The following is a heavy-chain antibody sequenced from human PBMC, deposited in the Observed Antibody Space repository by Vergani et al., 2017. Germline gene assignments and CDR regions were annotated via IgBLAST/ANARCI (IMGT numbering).Heavy chain of an antibody. D-gene: IGHD3-10*01. CDR3: ARGILWFGELVPNWFDP. CDR2: IKYSGST. Sequence: QVQLQESGPGLVKPSQTLSLTCTVSGGSISSGGYYWSWIRQHPGKGLEWIGSIKYSGSTYYNPSLKSRVTISVDTSKNQFSLKLSSVTAADTAVYYCARGILWFGELVPNWFDPWGQGTLVTVSS. V-gene: IGHV4-31*03. J-gene: IGHJ5*02. CDR1: GGSISSGGYY.